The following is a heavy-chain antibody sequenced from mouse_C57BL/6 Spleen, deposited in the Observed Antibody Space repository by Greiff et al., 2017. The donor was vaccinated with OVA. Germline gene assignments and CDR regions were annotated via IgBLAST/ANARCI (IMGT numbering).Heavy chain of an antibody. D-gene: IGHD1-1*01. CDR3: ANYYGSSYEWFAY. CDR1: GFTFSDYG. J-gene: IGHJ3*01. V-gene: IGHV5-17*01. Sequence: EVQLVESGGGLVKPGGSLKLSCAASGFTFSDYGMHWVRQAPEKGLEWVAYISSGSSTIYYADTVKGRFTISRDNAKNTLFLQMTSLRSEDTAMYYCANYYGSSYEWFAYWGQGTLVTVSA. CDR2: ISSGSSTI.